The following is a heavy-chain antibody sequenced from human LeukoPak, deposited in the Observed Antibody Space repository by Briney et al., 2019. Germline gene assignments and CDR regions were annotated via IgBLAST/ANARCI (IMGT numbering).Heavy chain of an antibody. D-gene: IGHD3-16*02. V-gene: IGHV3-73*01. J-gene: IGHJ6*03. CDR2: IRSKANSYAT. Sequence: GGSLRLSCAASGFTFSGSAMHWVRQASGKGLEWVGRIRSKANSYATAYAASVKGRFTISRDDSKNTAYLQMNSLKTEDTAVYYCTRRGSRYDYVWGSYRYTGSNYYYYYMDVWGKGTTVTVSS. CDR3: TRRGSRYDYVWGSYRYTGSNYYYYYMDV. CDR1: GFTFSGSA.